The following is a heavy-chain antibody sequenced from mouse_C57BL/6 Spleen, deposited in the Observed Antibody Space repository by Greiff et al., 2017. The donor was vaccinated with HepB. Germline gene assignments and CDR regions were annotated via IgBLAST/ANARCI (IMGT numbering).Heavy chain of an antibody. CDR2: IYPGSGST. D-gene: IGHD2-4*01. V-gene: IGHV1-55*01. J-gene: IGHJ4*01. CDR1: GYTFTSYW. CDR3: ARGRVYYDYDDAMDY. Sequence: QVQLQQSGAELVKPGASVKMSCKASGYTFTSYWITWVKQRPGQGLEWIGDIYPGSGSTNYNEKFKSKATLTVDTSSSTAYMQLSSLTSEDSAVYYCARGRVYYDYDDAMDYWGQGTSVTVSS.